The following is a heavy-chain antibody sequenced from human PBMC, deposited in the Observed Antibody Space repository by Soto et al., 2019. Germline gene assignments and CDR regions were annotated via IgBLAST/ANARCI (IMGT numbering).Heavy chain of an antibody. V-gene: IGHV3-13*04. D-gene: IGHD5-12*01. J-gene: IGHJ4*02. CDR1: GFTFINYG. Sequence: PGGSLRLSCAASGFTFINYGMSWVRQAPGKGLEWVSGIGTAADTYYPDSVKGRFTISRENAKNSLYLQMKSLRAGDTAVYYCARGWLRRGYLDYWGQGTLVTVSS. CDR3: ARGWLRRGYLDY. CDR2: IGTAADT.